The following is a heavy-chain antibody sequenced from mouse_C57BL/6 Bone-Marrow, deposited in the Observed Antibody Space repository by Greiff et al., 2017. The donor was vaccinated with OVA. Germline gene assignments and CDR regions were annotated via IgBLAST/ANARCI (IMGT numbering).Heavy chain of an antibody. J-gene: IGHJ4*01. Sequence: EVKLMESGGGLVQPGGSMKLSCVASGFTFSNYWMNWVRQSPEKGLEWVAQIRLKSDNYATHYAESVKGRFTISRDDSKSSVYLQMNNLRAEDTGIYYCTLYYSNLYAMDYWGQGTSVTVSS. D-gene: IGHD2-5*01. CDR2: IRLKSDNYAT. CDR1: GFTFSNYW. CDR3: TLYYSNLYAMDY. V-gene: IGHV6-3*01.